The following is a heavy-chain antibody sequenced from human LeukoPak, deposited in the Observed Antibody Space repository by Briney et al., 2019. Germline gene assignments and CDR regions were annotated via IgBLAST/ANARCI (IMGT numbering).Heavy chain of an antibody. J-gene: IGHJ4*02. CDR2: INHSGST. CDR1: GGSLSGYY. D-gene: IGHD2-15*01. V-gene: IGHV4-34*01. CDR3: ARGSWPLPSDY. Sequence: SETLSLTCAVYGGSLSGYYWSWIRQPPGKGLEWIGEINHSGSTNYNPSLKSRITISVDTSKNQFSLNLSSVTAADTVVYYCARGSWPLPSDYWGQGTLVTVSS.